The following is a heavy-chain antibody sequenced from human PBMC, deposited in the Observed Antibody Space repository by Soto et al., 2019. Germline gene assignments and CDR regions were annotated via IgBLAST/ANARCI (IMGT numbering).Heavy chain of an antibody. CDR3: ARENSYDSSGYSH. CDR2: IYYSGST. J-gene: IGHJ4*02. CDR1: GGSISSSSYY. Sequence: SETLSLTCTVSGGSISSSSYYWGWIRQPPGKGLEWIGSIYYSGSTYYNPSLKRRVTISVDTAKNQFSLKMSTVTAADTAVYYCARENSYDSSGYSHWGQGTLVTVSS. D-gene: IGHD3-22*01. V-gene: IGHV4-39*07.